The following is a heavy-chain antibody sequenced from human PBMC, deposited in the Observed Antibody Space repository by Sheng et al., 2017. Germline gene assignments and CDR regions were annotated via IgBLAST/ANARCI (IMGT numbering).Heavy chain of an antibody. D-gene: IGHD3-10*01. J-gene: IGHJ6*03. V-gene: IGHV3-23*04. CDR3: AKASYGSGRNYYNMDV. CDR2: ISGSGVAT. CDR1: GFTFSTYG. Sequence: EVQLVESGGDLVQPGGTLRLSCAASGFTFSTYGMSWVRQAPEKGLEWVSSISGSGVATYYADSVKGRFTISRDNSKNTLYLQMNSLRAEDRAVYYCAKASYGSGRNYYNMDVWGKGTTVTVSS.